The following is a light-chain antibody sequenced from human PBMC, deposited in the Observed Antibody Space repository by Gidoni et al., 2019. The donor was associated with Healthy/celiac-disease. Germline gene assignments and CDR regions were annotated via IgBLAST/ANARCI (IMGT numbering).Light chain of an antibody. J-gene: IGKJ1*01. Sequence: IVMTQSPDSLAVSLGERATINCKSRQSVLYTSKNKNYLAWYQQKPGQPPKLLIYWASTRESGVPDRFSGSGSGTDFLLTISSLQAEDVAVYYCQQYYSTPWTCXQXTKVEI. CDR1: QSVLYTSKNKNY. V-gene: IGKV4-1*01. CDR3: QQYYSTPWT. CDR2: WAS.